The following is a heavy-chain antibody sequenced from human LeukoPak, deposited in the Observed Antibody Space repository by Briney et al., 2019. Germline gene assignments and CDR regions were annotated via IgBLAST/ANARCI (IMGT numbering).Heavy chain of an antibody. J-gene: IGHJ4*02. Sequence: RTSETLSLTCTVSGGSISSYYWSWIRQPPGKGLEWIGYIYYSGSTNYNPSLKSRVTISVDTSKNQFSLKLSSVTAADTAVYYCAKGGKLYSSGWYYFDYWGQGTLVTVSS. V-gene: IGHV4-59*01. CDR2: IYYSGST. D-gene: IGHD6-19*01. CDR1: GGSISSYY. CDR3: AKGGKLYSSGWYYFDY.